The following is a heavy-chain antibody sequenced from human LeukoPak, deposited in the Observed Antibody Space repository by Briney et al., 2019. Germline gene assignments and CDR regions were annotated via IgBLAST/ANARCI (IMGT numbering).Heavy chain of an antibody. Sequence: PGGSLRLSCAASGFTFSSYEMNWVRQAPGKGLEWVSYISSSGSTIYYADSVKGRFTISRDNSKNTLYLQMNSLRAEDTAVYYCAKGSGEAAAGTHYYYYYMDVWGKGTTVTVSS. J-gene: IGHJ6*03. D-gene: IGHD6-13*01. CDR3: AKGSGEAAAGTHYYYYYMDV. V-gene: IGHV3-48*03. CDR1: GFTFSSYE. CDR2: ISSSGSTI.